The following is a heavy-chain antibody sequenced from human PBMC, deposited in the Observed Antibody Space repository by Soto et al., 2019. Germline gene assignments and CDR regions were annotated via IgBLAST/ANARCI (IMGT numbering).Heavy chain of an antibody. J-gene: IGHJ6*02. CDR3: ARDALGYCSGGSCPTHHGMDV. CDR2: IIPIFGTA. CDR1: GGTFSSYA. D-gene: IGHD2-15*01. V-gene: IGHV1-69*01. Sequence: QVQLVQSGAEVKKPGSSVKVSCKASGGTFSSYAISWVRQAPGQGLEWMGGIIPIFGTANYAQKFQGRVTITADESTSTAYMELSSLRSEDTAVYYCARDALGYCSGGSCPTHHGMDVWGQGTTVTVSS.